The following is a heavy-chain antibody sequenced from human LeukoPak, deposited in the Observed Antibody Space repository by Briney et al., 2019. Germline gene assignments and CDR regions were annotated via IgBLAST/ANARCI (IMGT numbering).Heavy chain of an antibody. J-gene: IGHJ4*02. D-gene: IGHD6-19*01. CDR1: GFTVSSNY. V-gene: IGHV3-30*18. CDR3: AKLAVAGTESPFDY. Sequence: GGSLRLSCAASGFTVSSNYMNWVRQAPGKGLEWVAVISYDGSNKYYADSVKGRFTISRDNSKNTLYLQMNSLRAEDTAVYYCAKLAVAGTESPFDYWGRGTLVTVSS. CDR2: ISYDGSNK.